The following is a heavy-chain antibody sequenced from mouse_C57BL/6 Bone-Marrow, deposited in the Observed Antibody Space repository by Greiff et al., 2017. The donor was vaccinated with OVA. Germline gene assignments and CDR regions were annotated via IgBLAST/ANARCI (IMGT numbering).Heavy chain of an antibody. D-gene: IGHD2-3*01. CDR3: ANPYDP. Sequence: EVQLQQSGPELVKPGASVKISCKASGYSFTDYYMNWVKQSHGKSLEWIGDINPNNGGTSYNQKFKGKATLTVDKSSSTAYMELRSLTSEDSAVYYCANPYDPWGQGTLVTVSA. CDR1: GYSFTDYY. CDR2: INPNNGGT. V-gene: IGHV1-26*01. J-gene: IGHJ3*01.